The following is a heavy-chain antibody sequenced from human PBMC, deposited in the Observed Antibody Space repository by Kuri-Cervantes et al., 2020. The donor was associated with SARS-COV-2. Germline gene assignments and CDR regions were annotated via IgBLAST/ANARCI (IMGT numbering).Heavy chain of an antibody. CDR2: ISGDGGST. Sequence: GESLKISCAASGFTFDDYAMHWVRQAPGKGLEWVSLISGDGGSTYYADSVKGRFTISRDNAKNSMYLQMNSLRAEDTAVYYCHIVVVPAATELNPYYYYGMDVWGQGTTVTVSS. CDR1: GFTFDDYA. V-gene: IGHV3-43*02. D-gene: IGHD2-2*01. J-gene: IGHJ6*02. CDR3: HIVVVPAATELNPYYYYGMDV.